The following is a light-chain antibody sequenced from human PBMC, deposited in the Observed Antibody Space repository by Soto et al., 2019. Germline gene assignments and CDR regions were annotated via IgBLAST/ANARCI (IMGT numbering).Light chain of an antibody. CDR2: EVT. Sequence: QSVLTQPPSASGSPGQSVTMSCTGSSSDVGGYNHVSWYQQHPGKAPKVVIYEVTKRPSGVPDRFSGSKSGNTASLTVSGLQAEDEADYYCSSYATGNNYVFXSGTKVTVL. CDR1: SSDVGGYNH. J-gene: IGLJ1*01. V-gene: IGLV2-8*01. CDR3: SSYATGNNYV.